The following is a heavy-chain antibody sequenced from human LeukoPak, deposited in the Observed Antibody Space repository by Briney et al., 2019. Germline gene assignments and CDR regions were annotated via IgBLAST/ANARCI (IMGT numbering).Heavy chain of an antibody. D-gene: IGHD6-19*01. CDR1: GFTFRSSA. CDR3: ARARSSGWFLDY. Sequence: GRSLRLSCAASGFTFRSSAMHWVRQAPGKGLEWVAVISYDETNKYYADSVQGRVSISRDNSKNTLYLQMNSLRAEDTAVYYCARARSSGWFLDYWGQGTLVTVSS. V-gene: IGHV3-30*04. CDR2: ISYDETNK. J-gene: IGHJ4*02.